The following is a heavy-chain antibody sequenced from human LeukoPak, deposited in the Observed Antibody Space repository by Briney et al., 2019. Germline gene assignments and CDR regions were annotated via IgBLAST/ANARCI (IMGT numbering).Heavy chain of an antibody. CDR1: VGSISSYY. D-gene: IGHD6-19*01. J-gene: IGHJ6*02. CDR2: IYYSGST. CDR3: ASGHSSGWYGPYYYYGMDV. Sequence: SETLSLTCTVSVGSISSYYWSWIRQPPGKGLEWIGYIYYSGSTNYNPSLKSRVTMSVDTSKNQFSLKLSSVTAADTAVYYCASGHSSGWYGPYYYYGMDVWGQGTTVTVSS. V-gene: IGHV4-59*01.